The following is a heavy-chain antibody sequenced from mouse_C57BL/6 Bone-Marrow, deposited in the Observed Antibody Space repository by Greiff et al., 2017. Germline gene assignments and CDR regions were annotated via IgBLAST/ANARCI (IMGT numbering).Heavy chain of an antibody. J-gene: IGHJ3*01. V-gene: IGHV1-9*01. CDR1: GYTFTGYW. Sequence: VKLVESGAELMKPGASVKLSCKATGYTFTGYWIEWVKQRPGHGLEWIGEILPGSGSTNYTEKFKGKATFTADTSSNTAYMQLSSMTTEDSAIYYGTRGARGFFFAYWGQGTLVTVSA. D-gene: IGHD3-1*01. CDR3: TRGARGFFFAY. CDR2: ILPGSGST.